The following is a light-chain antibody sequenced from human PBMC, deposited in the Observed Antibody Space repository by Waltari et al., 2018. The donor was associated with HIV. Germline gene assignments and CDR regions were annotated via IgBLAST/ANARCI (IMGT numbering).Light chain of an antibody. V-gene: IGKV3-11*01. J-gene: IGKJ4*01. CDR1: QSVRSS. Sequence: EIVLTQSPDTLSLSPGERATLSCWASQSVRSSLAWYQQKPGQPPRLLIYGASNRATGIPARFSGSGSWTDFTLTISSLEPEDFAVYDCQQRRNWPRTFGGGTKVEIK. CDR2: GAS. CDR3: QQRRNWPRT.